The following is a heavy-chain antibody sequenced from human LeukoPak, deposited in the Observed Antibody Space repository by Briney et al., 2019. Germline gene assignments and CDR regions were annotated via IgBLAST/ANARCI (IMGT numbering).Heavy chain of an antibody. Sequence: SETLSLTCAVYGGSFSGYYWSWIRQPPGKGLEWIGEINHSGSTNYNPSLKSRVTISVDTSKNQFSLKLSSVTAADTAVYYCARAQRVCSGGSCDPNYFDYWGQGTLVTVSS. CDR2: INHSGST. V-gene: IGHV4-34*01. J-gene: IGHJ4*02. CDR3: ARAQRVCSGGSCDPNYFDY. D-gene: IGHD2-15*01. CDR1: GGSFSGYY.